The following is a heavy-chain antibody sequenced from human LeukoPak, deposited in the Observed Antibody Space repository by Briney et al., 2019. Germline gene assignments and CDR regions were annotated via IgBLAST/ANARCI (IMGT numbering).Heavy chain of an antibody. Sequence: ASVKVSCKASGYTFTGYYMHWVRQAPGQGLEWMGWINPNSGGTNYAQKFQGRVTMTRDTSISTAYMELSRLRSDDTAVYYCARDIPRGGYCSGGSCYLGAFDIWGQGTMVTVSS. V-gene: IGHV1-2*02. CDR2: INPNSGGT. CDR1: GYTFTGYY. J-gene: IGHJ3*02. CDR3: ARDIPRGGYCSGGSCYLGAFDI. D-gene: IGHD2-15*01.